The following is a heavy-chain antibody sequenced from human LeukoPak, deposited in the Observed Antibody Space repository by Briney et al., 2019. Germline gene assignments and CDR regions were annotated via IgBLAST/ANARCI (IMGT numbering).Heavy chain of an antibody. CDR1: GGSISSGDYY. D-gene: IGHD4-17*01. V-gene: IGHV4-30-4*01. J-gene: IGHJ4*02. Sequence: SETLSLTCTVSGGSISSGDYYWSWIRQPPGKGLKWIGYIYYSGSTYYNPSLQSRVIISVDTSKNQFSLKLTSVTAADTAVYYCARALYSMTTVTTEYWFDYWGQGTLVTVSS. CDR3: ARALYSMTTVTTEYWFDY. CDR2: IYYSGST.